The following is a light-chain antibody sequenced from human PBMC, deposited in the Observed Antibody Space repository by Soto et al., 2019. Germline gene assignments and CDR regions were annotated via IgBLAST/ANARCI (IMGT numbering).Light chain of an antibody. CDR1: QSISRW. V-gene: IGKV1-5*03. Sequence: DLQMTQSPSALSASVGDRVTITCRASQSISRWLAWYQQKPGKAPKLLIYKASSLQGGVPSRFSGSRSGTEFTLTVSGLQPDDVATYYCHQYSGLYTFGQGTKLEI. CDR3: HQYSGLYT. CDR2: KAS. J-gene: IGKJ2*01.